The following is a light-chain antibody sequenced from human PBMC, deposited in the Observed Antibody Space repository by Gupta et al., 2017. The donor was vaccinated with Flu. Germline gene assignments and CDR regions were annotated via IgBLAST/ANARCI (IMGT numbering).Light chain of an antibody. V-gene: IGKV1-5*03. J-gene: IGKJ1*01. CDR3: QQYNSYCT. Sequence: DIQMTPSPSTLSASVGDRVTITCRASQSISSWLAWYQQKPGKAPKLLIYKASSLESGVPSRFSGSGSGTEFTLTISSLQPDDFATYYCQQYNSYCTFGQGTKVEIK. CDR2: KAS. CDR1: QSISSW.